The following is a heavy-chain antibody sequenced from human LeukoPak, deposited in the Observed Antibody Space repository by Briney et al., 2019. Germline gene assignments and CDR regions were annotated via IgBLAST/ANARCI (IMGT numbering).Heavy chain of an antibody. Sequence: SETLSLTCTVSGGSISSYYWSWIRQPPGKGLEWIGYIYYSGSTNYNPSLKSRVTISVDTSKNQFSLKLSSVTAADTAVYYCARHDYYYDSSGYYYNLGQDYWGQGTLVTVSS. CDR2: IYYSGST. CDR1: GGSISSYY. V-gene: IGHV4-59*08. J-gene: IGHJ4*02. D-gene: IGHD3-22*01. CDR3: ARHDYYYDSSGYYYNLGQDY.